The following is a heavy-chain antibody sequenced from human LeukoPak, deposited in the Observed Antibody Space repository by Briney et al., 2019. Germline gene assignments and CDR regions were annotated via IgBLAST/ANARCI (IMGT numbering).Heavy chain of an antibody. CDR1: GYTFSSYW. J-gene: IGHJ4*02. D-gene: IGHD5-24*01. V-gene: IGHV5-51*01. CDR2: IYPGDSDT. Sequence: GESLKISCKVSGYTFSSYWIGWVRQMPGKGLEWMGTIYPGDSDTRYSPSFQGQVTISADKSISTAYLQWRSLKASDTAMCYCARQTATINYFDYWGQGTLVTVSS. CDR3: ARQTATINYFDY.